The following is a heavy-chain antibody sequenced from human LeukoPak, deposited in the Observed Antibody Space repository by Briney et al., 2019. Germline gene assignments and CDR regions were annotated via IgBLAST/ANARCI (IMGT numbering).Heavy chain of an antibody. CDR3: ARDRGSSWYNWFDP. J-gene: IGHJ5*02. CDR2: MNPNSGNT. Sequence: ASVKVSCKASGYTFTAYYMHWVRQAPGQGLEWMGWMNPNSGNTGYAQKFQGRVTITRNTSISTAYMELSRLRSDDTAVYYCARDRGSSWYNWFDPWGQGTLVTVSS. CDR1: GYTFTAYY. V-gene: IGHV1-8*03. D-gene: IGHD6-13*01.